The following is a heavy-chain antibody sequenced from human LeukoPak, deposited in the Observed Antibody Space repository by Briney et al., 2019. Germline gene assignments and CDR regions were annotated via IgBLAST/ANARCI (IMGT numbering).Heavy chain of an antibody. J-gene: IGHJ6*02. CDR3: AREERARYYYYYYGMDV. V-gene: IGHV4-30-4*01. CDR2: IYYSGST. CDR1: GGSISSGDYY. Sequence: SETLSLTCTVSGGSISSGDYYWSWIRQPPGKGLEWIGYIYYSGSTYYNPSLKSRVTISVDTSKNQSSLKLSSVTAADTAVYYCAREERARYYYYYYGMDVWGQGTTVTVSS.